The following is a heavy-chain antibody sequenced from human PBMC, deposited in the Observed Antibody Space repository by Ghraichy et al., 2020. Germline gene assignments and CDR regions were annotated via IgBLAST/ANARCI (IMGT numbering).Heavy chain of an antibody. Sequence: GGSLRLSCTASGFTFGDYAMSWFRQAPGKGLEWVGFIRSKAYGGTTEYAASVKGRFTISRDDSKSIAYLQMNSLKTEDTAVYYCARTPRKLLRFLEWLSDLDYWGQGTLVTVSS. CDR3: ARTPRKLLRFLEWLSDLDY. D-gene: IGHD3-3*01. J-gene: IGHJ4*02. CDR2: IRSKAYGGTT. CDR1: GFTFGDYA. V-gene: IGHV3-49*03.